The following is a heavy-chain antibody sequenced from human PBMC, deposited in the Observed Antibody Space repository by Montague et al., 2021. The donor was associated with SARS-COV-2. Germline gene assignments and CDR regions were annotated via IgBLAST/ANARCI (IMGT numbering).Heavy chain of an antibody. J-gene: IGHJ6*02. CDR1: GGAISSSSYY. D-gene: IGHD3-22*01. Sequence: SETLSLTCTVSGGAISSSSYYWGWIRQPPGKGLEWIGSNYYSGSTYYNPSLKSRVTISVDTSKNQFSLKLSSVTAADTAVYYCARDTRITMLVVVNRYGMDVWGQGTTVTVSS. V-gene: IGHV4-39*07. CDR3: ARDTRITMLVVVNRYGMDV. CDR2: NYYSGST.